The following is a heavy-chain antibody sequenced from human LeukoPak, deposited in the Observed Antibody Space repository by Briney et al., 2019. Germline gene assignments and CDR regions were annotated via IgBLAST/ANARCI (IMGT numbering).Heavy chain of an antibody. Sequence: GGSLRLSCAASGFTFSSYEMNWVRQAPGKGLEWVSYISSSGSTIYYADSVKGRFTISRDNAKNSLYLQMNSLRAEDTAVYYCARVGEWELPGIDYWGQGTLVTVSS. CDR1: GFTFSSYE. D-gene: IGHD1-26*01. V-gene: IGHV3-48*03. CDR2: ISSSGSTI. J-gene: IGHJ4*02. CDR3: ARVGEWELPGIDY.